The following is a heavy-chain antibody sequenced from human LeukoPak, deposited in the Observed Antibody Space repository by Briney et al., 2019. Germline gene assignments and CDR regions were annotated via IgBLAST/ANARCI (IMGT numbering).Heavy chain of an antibody. CDR1: GFTFSSQG. CDR3: AKAFSTPFDY. Sequence: GGALRLSCGTSGFTFSSQGMHWVRQAPGKGLEWVAFIRSDGSNKYYADSVKGRFTISRDNSKNTLYLQMNSLRAEDTAVYYCAKAFSTPFDYWGQGTLVTVSS. CDR2: IRSDGSNK. V-gene: IGHV3-30*02. J-gene: IGHJ4*02.